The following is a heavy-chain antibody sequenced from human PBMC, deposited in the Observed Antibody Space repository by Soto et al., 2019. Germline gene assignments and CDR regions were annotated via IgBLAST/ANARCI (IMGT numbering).Heavy chain of an antibody. Sequence: SETLSLTCAVSGGSISSGGYSWSWIRQPPGKSLEWIGYIYHSGITFYNPSLKSRITISVDTSKNQFSLKLSSVTAADTAVYYCARVSIAGVVITVYYFDYWGQGTLVTVSS. CDR2: IYHSGIT. V-gene: IGHV4-30-2*01. J-gene: IGHJ4*02. D-gene: IGHD3-22*01. CDR3: ARVSIAGVVITVYYFDY. CDR1: GGSISSGGYS.